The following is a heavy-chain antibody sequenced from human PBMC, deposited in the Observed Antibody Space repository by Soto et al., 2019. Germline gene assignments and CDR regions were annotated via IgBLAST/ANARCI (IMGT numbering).Heavy chain of an antibody. CDR3: AAVGIAAAGYYYYYGMDV. CDR1: GFTFTSSA. D-gene: IGHD6-13*01. CDR2: IVVGSGNT. V-gene: IGHV1-58*01. Sequence: SVKVSCKASGFTFTSSAVQWVRQARGQRLEWIGWIVVGSGNTSYAQKFQERVTITRDMSTSTAYMELSSLRSEDTAVYYCAAVGIAAAGYYYYYGMDVWGQGPTVTVS. J-gene: IGHJ6*02.